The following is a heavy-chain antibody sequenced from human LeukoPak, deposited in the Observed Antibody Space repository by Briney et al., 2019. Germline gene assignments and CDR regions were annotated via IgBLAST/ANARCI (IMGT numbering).Heavy chain of an antibody. J-gene: IGHJ3*02. V-gene: IGHV4-34*01. CDR2: INHRGST. CDR1: GGSFSGYY. Sequence: SETLSLTCAVYGGSFSGYYWSWIRQPPGKGLEWIGEINHRGSTNYNPSLKSRVTISVDTSKNQFSLKLSSVTAADTAVYYCARAKDIVVVPAPDAFDIWGQGTMVTVSS. D-gene: IGHD2-2*01. CDR3: ARAKDIVVVPAPDAFDI.